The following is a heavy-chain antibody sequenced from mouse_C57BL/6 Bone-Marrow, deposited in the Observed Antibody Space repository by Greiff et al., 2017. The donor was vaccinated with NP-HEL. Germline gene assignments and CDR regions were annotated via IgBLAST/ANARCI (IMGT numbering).Heavy chain of an antibody. CDR1: GFTFSDYG. CDR3: ARDPPYDYLDY. CDR2: ISSGSSTI. D-gene: IGHD2-4*01. Sequence: EVKLVESGGGLVKPGGSLKLSCAASGFTFSDYGMHWVRQAPEKGLEWVAYISSGSSTIYYADTVKGRFTISRDNAKNTLFLQMTSLRSEDTAMYYCARDPPYDYLDYWGQCTTLTVSS. J-gene: IGHJ2*01. V-gene: IGHV5-17*01.